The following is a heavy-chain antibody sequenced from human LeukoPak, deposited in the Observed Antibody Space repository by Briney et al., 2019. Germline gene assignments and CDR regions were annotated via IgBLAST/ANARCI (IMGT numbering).Heavy chain of an antibody. J-gene: IGHJ6*03. CDR1: GFTFSNAW. D-gene: IGHD2-2*01. CDR2: IKSKTDGGTT. V-gene: IGHV3-15*01. CDR3: ARDGNIVPAAIFTPFYYYYYMDV. Sequence: GGSLRLSCAASGFTFSNAWMSWVRQAPGKGLEWVGRIKSKTDGGTTDYAAPVKGRFTISRDDSKNTLYLQMNSLKTEDTAVYYCARDGNIVPAAIFTPFYYYYYMDVWGKGTTVTVSS.